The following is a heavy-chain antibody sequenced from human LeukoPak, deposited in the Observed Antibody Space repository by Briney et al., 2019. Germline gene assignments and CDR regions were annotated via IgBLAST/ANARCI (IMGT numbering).Heavy chain of an antibody. CDR2: IKPDGSEK. V-gene: IGHV3-7*04. CDR3: ARVVGTDEGADY. Sequence: GGSLRLSCAASGFTFRNYWMNRVRQAPGKGLEWVANIKPDGSEKRYVDSVKGRFTISRDNAKNSLYLQMNSLRAEDTAVYYCARVVGTDEGADYWGQGTLVTVSS. J-gene: IGHJ4*02. D-gene: IGHD1-7*01. CDR1: GFTFRNYW.